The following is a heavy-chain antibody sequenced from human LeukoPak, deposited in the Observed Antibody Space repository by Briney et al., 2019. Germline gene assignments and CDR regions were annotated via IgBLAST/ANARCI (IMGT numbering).Heavy chain of an antibody. CDR2: INPNSGGT. J-gene: IGHJ3*01. CDR1: GYTLTGYY. Sequence: ASVKVSCKASGYTLTGYYMHWVRQAPGQGLEWMGWINPNSGGTNYAQKFQGWVTMTRDTSISTAYMELSRLRSDDTAVYYCAKARGIMTLLVEDGFDFWGQGTMVTVSS. CDR3: AKARGIMTLLVEDGFDF. V-gene: IGHV1-2*04. D-gene: IGHD2-8*02.